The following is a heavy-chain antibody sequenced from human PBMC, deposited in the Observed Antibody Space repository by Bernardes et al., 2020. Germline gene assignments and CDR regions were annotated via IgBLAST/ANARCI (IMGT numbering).Heavy chain of an antibody. CDR1: GGSISSYY. Sequence: SETLSLTCTVSGGSISSYYWSWIRQPPGKGLEWIGYIYYSGSTNYNPSLKSRVTISVDTSKNQFSLKLSSVTAADTAVYYCARASYYDFWSGYSGGWFDPWGQGTLVTVSS. J-gene: IGHJ5*02. CDR3: ARASYYDFWSGYSGGWFDP. V-gene: IGHV4-59*01. D-gene: IGHD3-3*01. CDR2: IYYSGST.